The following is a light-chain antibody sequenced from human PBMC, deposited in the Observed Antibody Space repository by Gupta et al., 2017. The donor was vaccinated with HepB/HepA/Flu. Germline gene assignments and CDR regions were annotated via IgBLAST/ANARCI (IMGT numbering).Light chain of an antibody. J-gene: IGKJ5*01. Sequence: IVLPQSPATLSLSPGERATLSCRVSQSVSNYLAWYQQKPGQAPRLLIYDASNRATGVPARFSGSGSGTDFTLTINSLEPEDFAVYYCQQRIIGVTFGQGTRLEIE. CDR1: QSVSNY. CDR3: QQRIIGVT. CDR2: DAS. V-gene: IGKV3-11*01.